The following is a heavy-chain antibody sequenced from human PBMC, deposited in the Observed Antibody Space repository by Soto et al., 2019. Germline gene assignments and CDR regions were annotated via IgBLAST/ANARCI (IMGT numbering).Heavy chain of an antibody. CDR3: ASYLSGYCSSTSCYAVTYGMDV. CDR1: GGTFSSYA. D-gene: IGHD2-2*01. CDR2: IIPIFGTA. J-gene: IGHJ6*02. V-gene: IGHV1-69*13. Sequence: GASVKVSCKASGGTFSSYAISWVRQAPGQGLEWMGGIIPIFGTANYAQKFQGRVTITADESTSTAYMELSSLRTEDTAVYYCASYLSGYCSSTSCYAVTYGMDVWGQGTTVTVS.